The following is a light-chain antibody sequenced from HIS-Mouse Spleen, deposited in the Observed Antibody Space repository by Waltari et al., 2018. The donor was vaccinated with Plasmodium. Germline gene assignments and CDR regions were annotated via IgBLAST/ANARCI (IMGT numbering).Light chain of an antibody. V-gene: IGLV3-9*01. CDR2: RDS. CDR1: NIGSKK. CDR3: QVWDSSTV. Sequence: SYELTQPLSVSVALGQTARLTCGGNNIGSKKVHWYQQKPGQAPVLVIDRDSNRPSGIPERFSGSNSGNTATLTISRAQAGDEADYYCQVWDSSTVFGGGTKLTVL. J-gene: IGLJ3*02.